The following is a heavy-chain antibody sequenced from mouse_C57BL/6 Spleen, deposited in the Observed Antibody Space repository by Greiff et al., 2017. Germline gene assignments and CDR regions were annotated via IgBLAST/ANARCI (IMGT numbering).Heavy chain of an antibody. CDR3: ARACYDTARFAY. J-gene: IGHJ3*01. CDR2: INPNNGGT. V-gene: IGHV1-22*01. D-gene: IGHD2-12*01. CDR1: GYTFTDYN. Sequence: VQLQQSGPELVKPGASVTMSCKASGYTFTDYNMHWVKQSHGKSLEWIGDINPNNGGTSYNQKFKGKAILTVNKSSSTAYMELRSLTSEDSAVYYCARACYDTARFAYWGQGTLVTVSA.